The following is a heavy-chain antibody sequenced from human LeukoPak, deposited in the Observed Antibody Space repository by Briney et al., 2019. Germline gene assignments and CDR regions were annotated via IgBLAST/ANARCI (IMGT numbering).Heavy chain of an antibody. V-gene: IGHV4-59*08. Sequence: PSETLSLTCTVSGGSIGSDYWTWIRQPPGKGLEYIGYIYYTGGTNYNPSLKSRVTISVDTSKNQFSLKLSSVTAADTAVYFCAKYGNSGWVIDNWGQGTLVTVSS. CDR2: IYYTGGT. CDR1: GGSIGSDY. J-gene: IGHJ4*02. D-gene: IGHD6-19*01. CDR3: AKYGNSGWVIDN.